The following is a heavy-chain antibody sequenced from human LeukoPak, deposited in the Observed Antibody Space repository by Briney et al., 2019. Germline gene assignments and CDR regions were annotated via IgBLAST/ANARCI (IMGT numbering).Heavy chain of an antibody. Sequence: PGGSLRLSCAASGFTFGTYWMTWVRQAPGKGLEWVANMKQDGSEKYYVDSVKGRFTISRDNAKNSLYLQMNSLRAEDTAVYYCARVIGSYGDSAYWGQGTLVTVSS. V-gene: IGHV3-7*01. CDR1: GFTFGTYW. CDR3: ARVIGSYGDSAY. D-gene: IGHD1-26*01. CDR2: MKQDGSEK. J-gene: IGHJ4*02.